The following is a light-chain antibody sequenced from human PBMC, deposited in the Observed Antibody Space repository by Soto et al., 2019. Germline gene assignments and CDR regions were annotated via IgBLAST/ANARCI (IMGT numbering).Light chain of an antibody. CDR3: AAWDESRNGVL. Sequence: QSALTQPPSASGAPGQRVTISCSDSSSSIGTHTVNWYQQLPETAPKLLIYSNNQWPSGVPDRFSGSKSGTSASLAISGLQSEDEVNYYCAAWDESRNGVLFGRGTKVTVL. CDR1: SSSIGTHT. J-gene: IGLJ2*01. CDR2: SNN. V-gene: IGLV1-44*01.